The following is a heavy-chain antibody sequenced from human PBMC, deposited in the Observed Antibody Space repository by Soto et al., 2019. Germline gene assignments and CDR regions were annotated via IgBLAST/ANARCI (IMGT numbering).Heavy chain of an antibody. V-gene: IGHV4-4*02. D-gene: IGHD3-10*01. J-gene: IGHJ6*02. CDR1: GGSISSNNW. CDR3: ARDRHYYGSGSYRYYYGMDV. CDR2: IYHSGST. Sequence: PSETLSLTCAVSGGSISSNNWWSWVRQPPGKGLEWIGEIYHSGSTNYNPSLKSRVTISVDKSKNQFSLKLSSVTAADTAVYYCARDRHYYGSGSYRYYYGMDVWGQGTTVTVSS.